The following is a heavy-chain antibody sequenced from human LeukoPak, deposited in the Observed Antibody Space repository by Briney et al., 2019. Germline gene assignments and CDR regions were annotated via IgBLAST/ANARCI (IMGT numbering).Heavy chain of an antibody. CDR1: RGCFSGYY. CDR3: ARADCSSTSCYLDY. J-gene: IGHJ4*02. D-gene: IGHD2-2*01. Sequence: SHTLALTCAVCRGCFSGYYCSWIRHPPAKELEINEQINNSASTNSKPYIKSRVTISVDTSKNQFSLKLSSVTAADTAVYYCARADCSSTSCYLDYWGQGTLVTVSS. V-gene: IGHV4-34*01. CDR2: INNSAST.